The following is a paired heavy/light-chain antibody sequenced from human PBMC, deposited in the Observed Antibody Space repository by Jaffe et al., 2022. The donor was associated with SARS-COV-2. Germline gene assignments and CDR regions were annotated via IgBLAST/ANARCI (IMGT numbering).Heavy chain of an antibody. CDR1: GFTFSSYA. CDR2: ISGSGGST. D-gene: IGHD3-22*01. V-gene: IGHV3-23*01. J-gene: IGHJ4*02. CDR3: AKDQASYYYDSSGYYDFDY. Sequence: EVQLLESGGGLVQPGGSLRLSCAASGFTFSSYAMSWVRQAPGKGLEWVSAISGSGGSTYYADSVKGRFTISRDNSKNTLYLQMNSLRAEDTAVYYCAKDQASYYYDSSGYYDFDYWGQGTLVTVSS.
Light chain of an antibody. CDR3: SSYTSSSTLLV. CDR1: SSDVGGYNY. V-gene: IGLV2-14*01. J-gene: IGLJ3*02. CDR2: EVS. Sequence: QSALTQPASVSGSPGQSITISCTGTSSDVGGYNYVSWYQQHPGKAPKLMIYEVSNRPSGVSNRFSGSKSGNTASLTISGLQAEDEADYYCSSYTSSSTLLVFGGGTKLTVL.